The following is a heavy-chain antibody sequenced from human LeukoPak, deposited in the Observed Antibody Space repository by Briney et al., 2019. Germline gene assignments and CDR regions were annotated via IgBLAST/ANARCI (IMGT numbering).Heavy chain of an antibody. CDR3: AGACRYEVPAATFDS. CDR1: GVTLSRYA. Sequence: GGSLRLSCAASGVTLSRYAMYWVRQAPGKGLEWVAVISYDGSNKYYADSVKGRFTISRDNSKNTLYLQMNSLRTEDTAVYYCAGACRYEVPAATFDSWGQGTLVPVSS. J-gene: IGHJ4*02. D-gene: IGHD2-2*01. CDR2: ISYDGSNK. V-gene: IGHV3-30*04.